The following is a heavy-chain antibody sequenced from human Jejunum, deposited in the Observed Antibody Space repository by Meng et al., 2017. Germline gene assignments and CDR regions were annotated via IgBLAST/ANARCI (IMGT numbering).Heavy chain of an antibody. CDR1: GYTFSVYG. CDR2: INTRTGSP. V-gene: IGHV7-4-1*02. J-gene: IGHJ4*02. Sequence: QAQLVQSGSELKNPWASVKISCKTSGYTFSVYGMNWVRQAPGQGLEWMGWINTRTGSPTYAQGFTGRFVFSLDTSISTAYLHINGLEAEDTAVYYCARGTVIVLAIMPDYWGQGTLVTVSS. CDR3: ARGTVIVLAIMPDY. D-gene: IGHD5-24*01.